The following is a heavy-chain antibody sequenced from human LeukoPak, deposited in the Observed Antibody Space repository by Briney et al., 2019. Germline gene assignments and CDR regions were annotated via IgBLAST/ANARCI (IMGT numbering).Heavy chain of an antibody. CDR2: INPSGGST. Sequence: GASVKVSCKASGYTFTSYYMHWVRQAPGQGLEWMGIINPSGGSTSYAQKFQGRVTMTRDTSTSTVYMELSSLRSEDTAVYYCARDRVNQTPDYGMDVWGQGTTVTVSS. V-gene: IGHV1-46*01. CDR1: GYTFTSYY. J-gene: IGHJ6*02. D-gene: IGHD1-14*01. CDR3: ARDRVNQTPDYGMDV.